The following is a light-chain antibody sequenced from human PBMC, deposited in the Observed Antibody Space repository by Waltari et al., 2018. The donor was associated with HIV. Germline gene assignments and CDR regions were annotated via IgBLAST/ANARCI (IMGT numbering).Light chain of an antibody. CDR2: VVS. CDR3: SSYTGSSTPVV. J-gene: IGLJ2*01. V-gene: IGLV2-14*01. Sequence: QSALTKPASVSGSPGQSITIPCTGTRSDIGAYNYVPWYQQHPAKAPKLIIYVVSNRPSGVSNRFPGSKSGNTASLTISGLQAEDEADYYCSSYTGSSTPVVFAGGTKLTVL. CDR1: RSDIGAYNY.